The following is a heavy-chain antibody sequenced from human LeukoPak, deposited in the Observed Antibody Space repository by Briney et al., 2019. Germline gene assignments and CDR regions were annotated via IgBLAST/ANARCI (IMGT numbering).Heavy chain of an antibody. J-gene: IGHJ4*02. V-gene: IGHV3-48*01. CDR1: GFTFSSYS. CDR2: ISGYSSTI. CDR3: ARAYDSSGYYFYYFDY. Sequence: GGSLRLSCAASGFTFSSYSINWFRQAPGKGLEWVSYISGYSSTIYYADSVKGRFTISRDNAKNSLYLQMNSLRAEDTAVYYCARAYDSSGYYFYYFDYWGQGTLVTVSS. D-gene: IGHD3-22*01.